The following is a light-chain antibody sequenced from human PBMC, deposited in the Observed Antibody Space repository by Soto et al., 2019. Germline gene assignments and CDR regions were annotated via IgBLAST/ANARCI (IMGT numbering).Light chain of an antibody. CDR2: GAS. CDR1: QSVSSY. Sequence: EIVLTQSPATLSLSPGERATFSCRASQSVSSYLAWYQQKPGQAPRLLIYGASSRATGIPDRFSGSGSGTDFTLTISRLEPEDFAVYYCQQYGSSPWTFGQGTKV. V-gene: IGKV3-20*01. J-gene: IGKJ1*01. CDR3: QQYGSSPWT.